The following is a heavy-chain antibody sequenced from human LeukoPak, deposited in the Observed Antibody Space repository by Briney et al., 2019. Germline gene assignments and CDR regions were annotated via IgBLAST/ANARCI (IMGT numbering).Heavy chain of an antibody. CDR1: GGSISSGGYY. D-gene: IGHD5-18*01. V-gene: IGHV4-61*08. CDR2: IYYSGST. CDR3: ARDRWDTAMVTDYYYYGMDV. Sequence: SQTLSLTCTVSGGSISSGGYYRSWIRQHPGKGLEWIGYIYYSGSTNYNPSLKSRVTISVDTSKNQFSLKLSSVTAADTAVYYCARDRWDTAMVTDYYYYGMDVWGQGTTVTVSS. J-gene: IGHJ6*02.